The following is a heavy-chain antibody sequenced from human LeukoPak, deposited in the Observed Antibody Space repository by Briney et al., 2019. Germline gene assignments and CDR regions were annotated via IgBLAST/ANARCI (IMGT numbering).Heavy chain of an antibody. CDR3: ARDSPYWYFDL. CDR2: IYHSGST. CDR1: GGSISSGGYS. Sequence: SETLSLTCAVSGGSISSGGYSWSWIRQPPGKGLEWIGYIYHSGSTYYNPSLKSRVTISVDRSKNQFSLKLSSVTAADTAVYYCARDSPYWYFDLRGRGTLVTVSS. V-gene: IGHV4-30-2*01. J-gene: IGHJ2*01.